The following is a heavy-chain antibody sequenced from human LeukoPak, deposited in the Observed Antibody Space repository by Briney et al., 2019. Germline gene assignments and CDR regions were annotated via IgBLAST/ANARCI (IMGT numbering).Heavy chain of an antibody. CDR3: ARQIHYYGSGYYYYYMDV. Sequence: ASVKVSCKASGYTFTGYYMHWVRQAPGQGLEWMGWINPNSGGTNYAQKFQGRVTMTRDTSISTAYMEPSRLRSDDTAVYYCARQIHYYGSGYYYYYMDVWGKGTTVTVSS. J-gene: IGHJ6*03. V-gene: IGHV1-2*02. D-gene: IGHD3-10*01. CDR1: GYTFTGYY. CDR2: INPNSGGT.